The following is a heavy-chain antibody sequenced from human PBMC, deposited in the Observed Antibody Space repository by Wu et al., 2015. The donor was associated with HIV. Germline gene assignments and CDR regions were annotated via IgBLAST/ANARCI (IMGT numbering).Heavy chain of an antibody. V-gene: IGHV1-2*02. CDR2: INPNSGGT. Sequence: QVQLVQSGAEVKKPGASVKVSCKASGYTFTGYYMHWVRQAPGQGLEWMGWINPNSGGTNYAQKFQGRVTMTRDTSISTAYMELSSLRSEDTAVYYCATVKYYDSSGYYYWGQGTLVTVSS. CDR3: ATVKYYDSSGYYY. D-gene: IGHD3-22*01. J-gene: IGHJ4*02. CDR1: GYTFTGYY.